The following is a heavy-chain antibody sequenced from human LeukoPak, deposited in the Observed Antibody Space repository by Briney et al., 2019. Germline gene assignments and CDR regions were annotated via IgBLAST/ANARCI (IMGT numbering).Heavy chain of an antibody. D-gene: IGHD4-17*01. CDR1: GFTFSSYA. Sequence: GGSLRLSCAASGFTFSSYAMHWVRQAPGKGLEWVAVMSYDGSNKYYADSVKGRFTISRDNSKNTLYLQMNSLRAEDTAVYYCARGRLREIDYWGQGTLVTVSS. J-gene: IGHJ4*02. CDR3: ARGRLREIDY. CDR2: MSYDGSNK. V-gene: IGHV3-30-3*01.